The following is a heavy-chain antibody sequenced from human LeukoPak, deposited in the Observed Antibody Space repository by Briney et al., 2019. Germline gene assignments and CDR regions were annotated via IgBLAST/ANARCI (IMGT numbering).Heavy chain of an antibody. V-gene: IGHV3-48*03. CDR2: ISSDGHVG. D-gene: IGHD2-8*01. CDR1: GFSFASYE. CDR3: AGDIVNGPFVICLDY. J-gene: IGHJ4*02. Sequence: PGGSLRLSCAASGFSFASYEMNRVRQAPGKGLEWVSHISSDGHVGRYAESVRGRFTVSRDNAKDLMFLQMNGLRAEDTAVYYCAGDIVNGPFVICLDYWGQGALVTVSS.